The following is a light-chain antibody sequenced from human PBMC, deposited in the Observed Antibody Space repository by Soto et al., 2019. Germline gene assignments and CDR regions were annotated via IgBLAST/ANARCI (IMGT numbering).Light chain of an antibody. Sequence: TQSPVTLSLSPGERATLSCRASQGVSNYLAWYQQKPGKAPKLLIYTASTLQSGVPSRFSGSGSGTDFTLTISSLQPEDVATYYCQNYDNAPLTFGGGTKVDIK. CDR3: QNYDNAPLT. CDR2: TAS. V-gene: IGKV1-27*01. CDR1: QGVSNY. J-gene: IGKJ4*01.